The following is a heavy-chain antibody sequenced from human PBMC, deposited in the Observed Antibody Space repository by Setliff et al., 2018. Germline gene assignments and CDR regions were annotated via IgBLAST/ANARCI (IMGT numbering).Heavy chain of an antibody. V-gene: IGHV4-34*01. D-gene: IGHD3-10*01. J-gene: IGHJ6*04. CDR3: ARDNRARHYMDV. CDR2: SNHGGST. Sequence: SETLSLTCSVYGESFSNNYWSWIRQTPGKGLEWIGESNHGGSTSYHPSLKSRLTMSVDTSKNQFSLKLTSVTAADTAVYYCARDNRARHYMDVWGKGTTVTVSS. CDR1: GESFSNNY.